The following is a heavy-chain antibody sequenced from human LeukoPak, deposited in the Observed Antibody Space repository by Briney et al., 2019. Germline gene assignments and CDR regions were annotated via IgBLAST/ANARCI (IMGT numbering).Heavy chain of an antibody. D-gene: IGHD4-23*01. CDR3: ARGWLAESTVVTPYNY. CDR2: IIPIFGTA. Sequence: SVKVSCKASGGTFSSYAISWVRQAPGQGLEWMGGIIPIFGTANYAQKFQGRVTITADESTSTAYMELSSLRSEDTAVYYCARGWLAESTVVTPYNYWGQGTLVTVSS. CDR1: GGTFSSYA. J-gene: IGHJ4*02. V-gene: IGHV1-69*13.